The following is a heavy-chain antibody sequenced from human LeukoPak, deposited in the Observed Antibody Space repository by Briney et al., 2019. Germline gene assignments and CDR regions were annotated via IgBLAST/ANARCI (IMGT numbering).Heavy chain of an antibody. CDR2: ISAYNGNT. CDR3: ARDLIFSIYSGHEWQFDY. CDR1: GYTFTSYG. J-gene: IGHJ4*02. V-gene: IGHV1-18*01. D-gene: IGHD5-12*01. Sequence: ASVKVSCKASGYTFTSYGISWVRQAPGQGLEWMGWISAYNGNTNYAQKLQGRVTMTTDTSTSTAYMELRSLRSDDTAVYYCARDLIFSIYSGHEWQFDYWGQGTLVTVSS.